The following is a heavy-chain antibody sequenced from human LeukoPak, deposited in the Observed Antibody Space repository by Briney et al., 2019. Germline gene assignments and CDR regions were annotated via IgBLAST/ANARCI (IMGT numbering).Heavy chain of an antibody. CDR2: INPDGSGK. CDR1: GFTFSSYG. V-gene: IGHV3-7*01. J-gene: IGHJ4*02. D-gene: IGHD6-19*01. CDR3: ARDRGYSSYDY. Sequence: PGGSLRLSCAASGFTFSSYGMHWVRQAPGKGLEWVAAINPDGSGKYFVDSVRGRFTISRDDAENSLYLQMNSLRVEDTAVYYCARDRGYSSYDYWGQGTMVTVSS.